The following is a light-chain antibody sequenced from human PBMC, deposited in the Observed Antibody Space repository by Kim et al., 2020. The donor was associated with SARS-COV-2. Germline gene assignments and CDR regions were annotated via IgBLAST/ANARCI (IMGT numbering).Light chain of an antibody. CDR3: LQDYDYPLT. CDR2: ATS. Sequence: AIQMTQSPSSLSASVGDSVTITCRASQGIRNDLGWYQQKPGRAPNLLIYATSTLQSGVPSRFSGSGSGTYFTLTISSLQPEDVATYYCLQDYDYPLTFGGGTKVDIK. J-gene: IGKJ4*01. V-gene: IGKV1-6*01. CDR1: QGIRND.